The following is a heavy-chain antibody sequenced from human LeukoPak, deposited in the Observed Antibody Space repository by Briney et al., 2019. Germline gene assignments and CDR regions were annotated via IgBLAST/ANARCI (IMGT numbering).Heavy chain of an antibody. CDR3: ARHEYGDRMLDY. V-gene: IGHV4-59*08. CDR2: IYYSGST. J-gene: IGHJ4*02. D-gene: IGHD4-17*01. Sequence: SETLSLTCTVSGASISSYYWSWIRQPPGKGLEWIGYIYYSGSTNYNPSLKSRVTISVDTSKNQFSLKLSSVTAADTAVYYCARHEYGDRMLDYWGQGTLVTVSS. CDR1: GASISSYY.